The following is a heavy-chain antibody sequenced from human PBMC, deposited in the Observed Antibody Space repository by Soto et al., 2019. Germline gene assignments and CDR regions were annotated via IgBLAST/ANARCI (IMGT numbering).Heavy chain of an antibody. D-gene: IGHD6-19*01. CDR3: ARGSGWGVGYYYYGMDV. J-gene: IGHJ6*02. Sequence: PSETLSLTCAVYGGSFSGYYWSWIRQPPGKGLEWIGEINHSGSTDYNPSLKSRVTISVGTSKNQFSLKLSSVTAADTAVYYCARGSGWGVGYYYYGMDVWGQGTTVTVSS. V-gene: IGHV4-34*01. CDR2: INHSGST. CDR1: GGSFSGYY.